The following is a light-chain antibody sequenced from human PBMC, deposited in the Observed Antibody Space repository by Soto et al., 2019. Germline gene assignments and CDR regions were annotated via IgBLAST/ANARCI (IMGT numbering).Light chain of an antibody. V-gene: IGLV3-21*04. CDR3: QVWDRSSDHRVV. CDR1: NIGTKS. CDR2: YDS. J-gene: IGLJ2*01. Sequence: SYELTQPPSVSVAPGKTARISCERNNIGTKSVHWYQQKPGQAPVLVIYYDSAWPSGIPERFSGSNAGNTATLTISTVEAGDEADYYCQVWDRSSDHRVVFGGGTKLTVL.